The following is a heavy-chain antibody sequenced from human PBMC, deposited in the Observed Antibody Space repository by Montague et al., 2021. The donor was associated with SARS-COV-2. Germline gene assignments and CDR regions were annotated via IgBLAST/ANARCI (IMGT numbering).Heavy chain of an antibody. CDR2: IYYSGNT. J-gene: IGHJ6*02. D-gene: IGHD3-22*01. V-gene: IGHV4-39*02. CDR1: GGSITSSAYY. CDR3: ARDSDYYDSSAGYYYGMDV. Sequence: SETLSLTCTVSGGSITSSAYYWSWIRQSPGKGLEWIGTIYYSGNTYSNPSLKSRVTISMDTSKSQVSLRINSVTAADTAVYFCARDSDYYDSSAGYYYGMDVWGQGTTVTVSS.